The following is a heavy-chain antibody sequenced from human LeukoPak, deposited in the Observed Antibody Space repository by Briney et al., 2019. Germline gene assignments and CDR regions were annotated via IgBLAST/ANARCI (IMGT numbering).Heavy chain of an antibody. D-gene: IGHD3-10*01. Sequence: GGSLRLSCAASGFTFSRYGMHWVRQAPGKGLEWVAVISYDGSNKYYADSVKGRFTISRDNSKNTLYLQMNSLRAEDTAVYYCAKENQGPYYYGSGSYKPGYFDYWGQGTLVTVSS. J-gene: IGHJ4*02. CDR3: AKENQGPYYYGSGSYKPGYFDY. CDR1: GFTFSRYG. V-gene: IGHV3-30*18. CDR2: ISYDGSNK.